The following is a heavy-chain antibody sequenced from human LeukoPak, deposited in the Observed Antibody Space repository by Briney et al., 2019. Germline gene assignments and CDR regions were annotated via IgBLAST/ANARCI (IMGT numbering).Heavy chain of an antibody. V-gene: IGHV3-7*01. D-gene: IGHD3-3*01. CDR1: GFAFSSYW. CDR2: IKQDGSEK. CDR3: ARDLSDFWSGSPGFAP. Sequence: GGSLRLSCAASGFAFSSYWMSWVRQAPGKGLEWVANIKQDGSEKYYVDSVKGRFTISRDNAKNSPYLQMNSLRAEDRAVYYCARDLSDFWSGSPGFAPWGQGTLVPSPQ. J-gene: IGHJ5*02.